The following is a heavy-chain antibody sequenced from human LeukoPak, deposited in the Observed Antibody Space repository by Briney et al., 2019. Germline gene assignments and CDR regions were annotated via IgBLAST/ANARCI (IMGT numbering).Heavy chain of an antibody. CDR2: IWYDGSHR. Sequence: AGGSLRLSCVASGFTFSSHGMHWVRQAPGKGLEWVAVIWYDGSHRYYPDSVKGRFTISRDNSKNTLFLQMVSLRVDDTAVYYCVRDNAAADGALDYWGQGSLVTVSS. CDR3: VRDNAAADGALDY. CDR1: GFTFSSHG. D-gene: IGHD5-24*01. V-gene: IGHV3-33*01. J-gene: IGHJ4*02.